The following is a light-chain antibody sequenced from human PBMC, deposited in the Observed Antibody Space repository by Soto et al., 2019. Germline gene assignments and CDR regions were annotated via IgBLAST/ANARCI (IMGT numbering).Light chain of an antibody. CDR1: QSVSNN. V-gene: IGKV3-15*01. J-gene: IGKJ1*01. CDR2: GAS. CDR3: LHYKDWPRWT. Sequence: EIVLTQSPATLSVSPGEIATLSCSASQSVSNNLAWYQQQPGQTPRLLIYGASTTATGVPARFSGSGSGTEFTLTISSLQSEDFAVYYCLHYKDWPRWTFGQGTKVDIK.